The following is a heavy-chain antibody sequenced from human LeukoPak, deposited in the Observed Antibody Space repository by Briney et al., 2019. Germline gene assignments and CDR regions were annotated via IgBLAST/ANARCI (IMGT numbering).Heavy chain of an antibody. CDR3: AGWYYYDSSGAVDY. CDR2: IYYTGST. D-gene: IGHD3-22*01. V-gene: IGHV4-59*01. J-gene: IGHJ4*02. Sequence: SETLSLTCTVSGGSISRYYWSWIRQPPGKGLEWIGYIYYTGSTNYNPSLKSRVTISVDTSKNQFSLKLSSVTAADTAVYYCAGWYYYDSSGAVDYWGQGTLVTVSS. CDR1: GGSISRYY.